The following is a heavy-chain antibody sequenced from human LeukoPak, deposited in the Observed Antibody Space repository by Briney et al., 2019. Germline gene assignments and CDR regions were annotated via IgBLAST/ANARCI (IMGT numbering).Heavy chain of an antibody. CDR2: ISYDGSNK. CDR3: ARAKQGYCSSTRCYARDYYYYYGMDV. V-gene: IGHV3-30*04. Sequence: PGGSLRLSCAASGFTFSSYAMHWVRQAPGKGLEWVAVISYDGSNKYYADPVKGRFTISRDNLKNTLYLQMNSLSAEATAVYYCARAKQGYCSSTRCYARDYYYYYGMDVWGQGTTVTVSS. J-gene: IGHJ6*02. CDR1: GFTFSSYA. D-gene: IGHD2-2*01.